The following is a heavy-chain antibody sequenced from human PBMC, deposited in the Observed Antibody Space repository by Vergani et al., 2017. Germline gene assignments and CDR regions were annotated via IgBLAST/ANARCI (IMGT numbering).Heavy chain of an antibody. V-gene: IGHV3-23*01. Sequence: EVQLLESGGGLVHPGGSLRLSCAASGFTFSSYAMSWVRQAPGKGLEWVSGISGSGGSTYYADSVKGRFTISRDNSKNTLYLQMNSLRAEDTAVYYCAKTRQWELDAFDIWGQGTMVTVSS. D-gene: IGHD1-26*01. CDR2: ISGSGGST. CDR1: GFTFSSYA. J-gene: IGHJ3*02. CDR3: AKTRQWELDAFDI.